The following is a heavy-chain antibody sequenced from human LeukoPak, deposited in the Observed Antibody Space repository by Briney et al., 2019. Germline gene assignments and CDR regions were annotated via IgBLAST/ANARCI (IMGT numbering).Heavy chain of an antibody. J-gene: IGHJ4*02. V-gene: IGHV3-21*01. CDR3: YCSSTRKLDY. Sequence: TGGSLRLSRAASGFTFSSYSMNWVRQAPGKGLEWVSSISSRSSYIYYADSVKGRFTISRDNAKNSLYLQMNSLRAEDTAVYYCYCSSTRKLDYWGQGTLVTVSS. CDR2: ISSRSSYI. CDR1: GFTFSSYS. D-gene: IGHD2-2*01.